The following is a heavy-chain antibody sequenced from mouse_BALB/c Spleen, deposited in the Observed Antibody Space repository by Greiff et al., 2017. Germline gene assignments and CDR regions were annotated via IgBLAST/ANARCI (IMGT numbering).Heavy chain of an antibody. CDR3: TREGDYGYDVRYFDY. CDR1: GYTFTSYY. Sequence: QVQLQQSGAELVKPGASVKLSCKASGYTFTSYYMYWVKQRPGQGLEWIGEINPSNGGTNFNEKFKSKATLTVDKSSSTAYMQLSSLTSEDSAVYYCTREGDYGYDVRYFDYWGQGTTLTVSS. V-gene: IGHV1S81*02. D-gene: IGHD2-2*01. J-gene: IGHJ2*01. CDR2: INPSNGGT.